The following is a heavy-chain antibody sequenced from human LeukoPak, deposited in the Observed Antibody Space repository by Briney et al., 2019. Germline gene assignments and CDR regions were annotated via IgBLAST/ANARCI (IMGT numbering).Heavy chain of an antibody. D-gene: IGHD3-22*01. J-gene: IGHJ4*02. V-gene: IGHV4-39*01. CDR3: ARRGHYYDTSGYHYFDY. Sequence: PSETLSLTCTVSGGSISSYYWGWIRQPPGKGLEWIGSIYYRGSTNDNPSPKSRVTISVDTSKNQFSLKLTSVTAADTAVYYCARRGHYYDTSGYHYFDYWGQGTLVTVSS. CDR2: IYYRGST. CDR1: GGSISSYY.